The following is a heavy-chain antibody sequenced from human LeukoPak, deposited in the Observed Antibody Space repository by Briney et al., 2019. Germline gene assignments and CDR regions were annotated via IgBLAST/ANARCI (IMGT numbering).Heavy chain of an antibody. CDR3: ARDQATVTTRRAYFDY. V-gene: IGHV1-18*01. CDR1: GYTFTSYG. CDR2: ISAYNGNT. J-gene: IGHJ4*02. D-gene: IGHD4-17*01. Sequence: ASVKVSCKASGYTFTSYGISWVRQAPGRGLEWMGWISAYNGNTNYAQKLQGRVTMTTDTSTSTAYMELRSLRSDDTAVYYCARDQATVTTRRAYFDYWGQGTLVTVSS.